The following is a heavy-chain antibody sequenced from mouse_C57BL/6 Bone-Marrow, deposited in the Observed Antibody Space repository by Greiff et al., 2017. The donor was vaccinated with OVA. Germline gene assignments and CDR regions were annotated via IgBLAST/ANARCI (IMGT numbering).Heavy chain of an antibody. CDR1: GFTFSSYA. D-gene: IGHD1-1*01. V-gene: IGHV5-4*03. J-gene: IGHJ1*03. Sequence: EVMLVESGGGLVKPGGSLKLSCAASGFTFSSYAMSWVSQTPEKRLEWVATISDGGSYPYYPDNVKGRFTISRDNAKNTLYLQMSHLKSEDTAMDYCARGPRYPWYFDVWCTGTTVTVSS. CDR2: ISDGGSYP. CDR3: ARGPRYPWYFDV.